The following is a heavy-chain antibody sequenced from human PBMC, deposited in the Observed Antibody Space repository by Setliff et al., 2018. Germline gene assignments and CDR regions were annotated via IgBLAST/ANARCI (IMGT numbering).Heavy chain of an antibody. D-gene: IGHD6-13*01. V-gene: IGHV3-7*01. CDR2: INQDGSGK. CDR1: GFTFSSYW. J-gene: IGHJ4*02. Sequence: RLSCATSGFTFSSYWMSWVRQAPGKGLEWVGNINQDGSGKYYVDSVKGRFTISRENAKNSLYVQINSLRAEDTAVYYCARDDGYNNRWYYYWGQVTLVTVSS. CDR3: ARDDGYNNRWYYY.